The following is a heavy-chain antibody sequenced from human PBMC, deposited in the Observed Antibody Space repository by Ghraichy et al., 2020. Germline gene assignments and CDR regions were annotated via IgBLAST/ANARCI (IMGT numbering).Heavy chain of an antibody. J-gene: IGHJ4*02. D-gene: IGHD2-15*01. CDR3: ARVRTYCSGGSCYSNYFDY. CDR1: GFTFSDYY. V-gene: IGHV3-11*05. Sequence: GGSLRLSCAASGFTFSDYYMSWIRQAPGKGLEWVSYISSSSSYTNYADSVKGRFTISRDNAKNSLYLQMNSLRAEDTAVYYCARVRTYCSGGSCYSNYFDYWGQGTLVTVSS. CDR2: ISSSSSYT.